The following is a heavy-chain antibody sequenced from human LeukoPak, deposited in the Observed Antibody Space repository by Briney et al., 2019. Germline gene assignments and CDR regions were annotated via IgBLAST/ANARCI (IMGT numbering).Heavy chain of an antibody. J-gene: IGHJ4*02. CDR2: TSSDLNVK. Sequence: GGSLRLSCAASGFTFRNYVIHWVRQAPGKGLEWVAVTSSDLNVKLYADSVKGRFTISRDNSRSTLYLQMNSLRPEDTAIYYCARVGYYGSGSPPSLYFDYWGQGTLVTVSS. CDR1: GFTFRNYV. V-gene: IGHV3-30-3*01. D-gene: IGHD3-10*01. CDR3: ARVGYYGSGSPPSLYFDY.